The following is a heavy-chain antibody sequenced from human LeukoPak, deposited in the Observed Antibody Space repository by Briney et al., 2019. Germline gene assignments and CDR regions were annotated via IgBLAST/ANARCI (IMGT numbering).Heavy chain of an antibody. D-gene: IGHD1-1*01. J-gene: IGHJ4*02. Sequence: AASVKVSCKASGFTFTGYYFHWVRQAPGQGLEWVGWINPNNGGTNYAQKFQGRVTITRDTSISTAYMEMSSLRSDDTAVYYCARGNRQKLDGEDNWAQGTLVTVS. V-gene: IGHV1-2*02. CDR3: ARGNRQKLDGEDN. CDR1: GFTFTGYY. CDR2: INPNNGGT.